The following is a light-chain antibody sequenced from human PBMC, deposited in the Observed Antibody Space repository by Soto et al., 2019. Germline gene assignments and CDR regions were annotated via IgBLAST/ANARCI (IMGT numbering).Light chain of an antibody. CDR3: QQCSNSPMYT. Sequence: DIQMTQSPSSLSASVGDRVTITCRASQSIAYYLNWFQQKPGKAPKLLIYAASSLQSGVPSRFSGSGSGTGFTLTISTLQPEDFATYYCQQCSNSPMYTFGQGTKL. CDR2: AAS. V-gene: IGKV1-39*01. CDR1: QSIAYY. J-gene: IGKJ2*01.